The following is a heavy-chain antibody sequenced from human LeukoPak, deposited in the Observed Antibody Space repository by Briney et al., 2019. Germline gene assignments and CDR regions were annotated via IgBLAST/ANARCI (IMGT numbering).Heavy chain of an antibody. D-gene: IGHD7-27*01. Sequence: GGSLRLSCAASGFTFSSYWMHWVRQGPGKGLEWVSVIYSGGSTYYADSVKGRFTISRDNSKNTLYLQMNSLRAEDTAVYYCARESSPGNWFDPWGQGTLVTVSS. CDR3: ARESSPGNWFDP. V-gene: IGHV3-66*01. J-gene: IGHJ5*02. CDR2: IYSGGST. CDR1: GFTFSSYW.